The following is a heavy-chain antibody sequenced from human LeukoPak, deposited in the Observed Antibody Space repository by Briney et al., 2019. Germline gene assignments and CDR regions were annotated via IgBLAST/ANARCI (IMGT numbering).Heavy chain of an antibody. J-gene: IGHJ4*02. CDR3: AVYSSGWGSFEY. V-gene: IGHV4-31*03. CDR2: IYYSGST. D-gene: IGHD6-19*01. CDR1: GGSISSGGYY. Sequence: SQTLSLTCTVSGGSISSGGYYWSWIRQHPGKGLEWIGYIYYSGSTYYNPSLKSRVTISVDTSKNQFSLKLSSVTAADTAVYYCAVYSSGWGSFEYWGQGTLVTVSS.